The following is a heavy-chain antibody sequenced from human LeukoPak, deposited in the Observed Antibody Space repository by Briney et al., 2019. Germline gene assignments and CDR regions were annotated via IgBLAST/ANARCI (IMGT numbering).Heavy chain of an antibody. D-gene: IGHD3-22*01. CDR1: GFTFSSYA. J-gene: IGHJ4*02. CDR3: ARDDRGYYPFN. CDR2: ISYDGSNK. V-gene: IGHV3-30*14. Sequence: GGSLRLSCAASGFTFSSYAMHWVRQAPGKGLEWVAVISYDGSNKFYADSVKGRFTLSRDNSKNTLYLQMNSLRAEDTAVCYCARDDRGYYPFNWGQGTLVTVSS.